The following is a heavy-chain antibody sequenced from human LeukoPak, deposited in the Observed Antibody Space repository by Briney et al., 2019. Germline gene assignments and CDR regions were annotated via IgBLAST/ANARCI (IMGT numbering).Heavy chain of an antibody. D-gene: IGHD2-2*02. J-gene: IGHJ6*02. CDR2: IYHSGST. CDR3: ARQTLDCSSTSCYTGYGMDV. CDR1: GGSISSSNW. V-gene: IGHV4-4*02. Sequence: SETLSLTCAVSGGSISSSNWWSWVRQPPGEGLEWIGEIYHSGSTYYNPSLKSRVTISVDTSKNQFSLKLSSVTAADTAVYYCARQTLDCSSTSCYTGYGMDVWGQGTTVTVS.